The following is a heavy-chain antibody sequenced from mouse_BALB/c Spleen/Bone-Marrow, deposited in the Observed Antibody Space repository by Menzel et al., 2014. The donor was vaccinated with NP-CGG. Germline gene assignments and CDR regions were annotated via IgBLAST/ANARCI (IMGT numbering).Heavy chain of an antibody. CDR2: ISYSGST. V-gene: IGHV3-8*02. J-gene: IGHJ2*01. D-gene: IGHD2-1*01. Sequence: EVKLQESGPSLVKPSQTLSLTCSVTGDSITSGYWNWIRKFPGNKLEYMGYISYSGSTYYNPSLKSRISITRDTSKNXYYLQLNSVTTEDTATYYCARSRDYYGNSLDYWGQGTTLTVSS. CDR1: GDSITSGY. CDR3: ARSRDYYGNSLDY.